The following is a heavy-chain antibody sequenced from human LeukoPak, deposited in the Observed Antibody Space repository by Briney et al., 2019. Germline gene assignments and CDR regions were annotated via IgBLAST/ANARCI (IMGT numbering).Heavy chain of an antibody. CDR2: INGDGSWT. V-gene: IGHV3-74*01. CDR1: GNYW. CDR3: AKECYDGSGYCFDY. Sequence: GGSLRLSCAASGNYWMHWVRQAPGKGLVWVSHINGDGSWTTYADSVKGRFTISRDNSKKALYLQMNSLRAEDTAVYYCAKECYDGSGYCFDYWGQGTLVTVSS. J-gene: IGHJ4*02. D-gene: IGHD3-22*01.